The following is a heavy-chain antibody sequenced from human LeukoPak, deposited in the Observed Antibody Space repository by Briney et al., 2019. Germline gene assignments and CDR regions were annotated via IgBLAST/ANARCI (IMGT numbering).Heavy chain of an antibody. D-gene: IGHD3-22*01. Sequence: SETLSLTCTVSGGSISSGGYYWSWIRQHPGKGLEWIGYIYYSGSAYYNPSLKSRVTISVDTSENQFSLKLSSVTAADTAVYYCARAKKTYYYDSSGYFPYYFDYWGQGTLVTVSS. V-gene: IGHV4-31*03. CDR3: ARAKKTYYYDSSGYFPYYFDY. CDR2: IYYSGSA. J-gene: IGHJ4*02. CDR1: GGSISSGGYY.